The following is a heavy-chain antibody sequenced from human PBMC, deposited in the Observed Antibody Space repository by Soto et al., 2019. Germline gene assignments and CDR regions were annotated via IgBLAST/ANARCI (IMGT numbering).Heavy chain of an antibody. D-gene: IGHD4-17*01. J-gene: IGHJ1*01. Sequence: EVQLVESGGGLVQPGGSLRLSCAASGFTVSSNYMSWVRQAPGKGLGWVSVIYSGGSTYYADSVKGRFTISRDNSKNTLYLQMNSLRADDTAVYYCARDFVHGDHPEYFQHWGQGTLVTVSS. V-gene: IGHV3-66*01. CDR3: ARDFVHGDHPEYFQH. CDR2: IYSGGST. CDR1: GFTVSSNY.